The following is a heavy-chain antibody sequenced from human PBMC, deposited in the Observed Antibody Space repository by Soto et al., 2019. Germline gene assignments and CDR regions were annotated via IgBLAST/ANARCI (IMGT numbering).Heavy chain of an antibody. CDR3: ARASPDYYFDY. V-gene: IGHV1-3*01. Sequence: ASVRVSCKASGYTFTSYAMHWVRQAPGQRLEWMGWINAGNGNTKYSQKFQGRVTITRDTSASTAYMELSSLRSEDTAVYYCARASPDYYFDYWGQGTLVTVSS. CDR1: GYTFTSYA. CDR2: INAGNGNT. J-gene: IGHJ4*02.